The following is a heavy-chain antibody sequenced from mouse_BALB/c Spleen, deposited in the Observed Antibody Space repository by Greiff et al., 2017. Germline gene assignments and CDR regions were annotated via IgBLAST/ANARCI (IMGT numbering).Heavy chain of an antibody. CDR2: ISSGSSTI. J-gene: IGHJ2*01. D-gene: IGHD2-14*01. Sequence: EVKLVESGGGLVQPGGSRKLSCAASGFTFSSFGMHWVRQAPEKGLEWVAYISSGSSTIYYADTEKGRFTISRDNPKNTLFLQMTSLRSEDTAMYYCARLGKPPDYWGQGTTLTVSS. CDR1: GFTFSSFG. CDR3: ARLGKPPDY. V-gene: IGHV5-17*02.